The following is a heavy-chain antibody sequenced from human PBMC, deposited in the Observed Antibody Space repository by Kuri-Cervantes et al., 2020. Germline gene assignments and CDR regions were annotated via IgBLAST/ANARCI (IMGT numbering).Heavy chain of an antibody. J-gene: IGHJ6*02. CDR3: ASRYCRTTSCRLFGLDV. V-gene: IGHV1-69*13. D-gene: IGHD2-2*01. CDR2: IIPIFGTA. CDR1: GGTFSSYA. Sequence: SVKVSCKASGGTFSSYATSWVRQAPGQGLEWMGGIIPIFGTANYAQKFQGRVTITADQSTNTAYMELSSLRSEDTAVYYCASRYCRTTSCRLFGLDVWGPGTAVTVSS.